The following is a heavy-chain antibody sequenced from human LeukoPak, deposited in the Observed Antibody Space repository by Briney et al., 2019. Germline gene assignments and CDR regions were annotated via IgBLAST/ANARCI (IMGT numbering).Heavy chain of an antibody. D-gene: IGHD6-19*01. V-gene: IGHV3-30*18. CDR3: AKDRDSSGWYGRTLNYYYYYGMDV. Sequence: GGSLRLSCAASGFTFSSYGMHWVRQAPGKGLEWVAVISYDGSNKYYADSVKGRFTISRDNSKNTLYLQMNSLRAEDTAVYYCAKDRDSSGWYGRTLNYYYYYGMDVWGQGTTVTVSS. CDR1: GFTFSSYG. CDR2: ISYDGSNK. J-gene: IGHJ6*02.